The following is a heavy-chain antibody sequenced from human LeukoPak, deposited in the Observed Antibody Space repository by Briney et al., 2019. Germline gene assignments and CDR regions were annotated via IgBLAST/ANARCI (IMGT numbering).Heavy chain of an antibody. J-gene: IGHJ4*02. Sequence: GGSLRLSCAASGFTFSDYYMSWLRQAPGKGLEWVSYVSSSGSTIYYADSVKGRFTISRDNAKNSLYLQMNSLRAEDTAVYYCARGNGDTATVTEFDYWGKGTLVTVSS. D-gene: IGHD5-18*01. CDR2: VSSSGSTI. CDR3: ARGNGDTATVTEFDY. CDR1: GFTFSDYY. V-gene: IGHV3-11*04.